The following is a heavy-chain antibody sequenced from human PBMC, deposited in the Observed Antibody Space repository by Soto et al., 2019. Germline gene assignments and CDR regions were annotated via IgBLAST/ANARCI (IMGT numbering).Heavy chain of an antibody. Sequence: ASVKVSCKVSGYTLTELSMHWVRQAPGKGLEWMGGFDPEDGETIYAQKFQGRVTMTEDTSTDTAYMELSSLRSEDTAVYYCATADYCSSTFCYGGLLHNWFDPWGKGTLVTVSS. CDR1: GYTLTELS. CDR3: ATADYCSSTFCYGGLLHNWFDP. V-gene: IGHV1-24*01. J-gene: IGHJ5*02. CDR2: FDPEDGET. D-gene: IGHD2-2*01.